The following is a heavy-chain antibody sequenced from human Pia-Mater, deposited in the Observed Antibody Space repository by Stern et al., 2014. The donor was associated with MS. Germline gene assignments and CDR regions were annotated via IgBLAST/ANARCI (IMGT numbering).Heavy chain of an antibody. D-gene: IGHD2-21*02. CDR3: AADTRAMTVFY. J-gene: IGHJ4*02. V-gene: IGHV3-7*01. CDR2: IKQDGSEK. Sequence: VQLVESGGGLVQPGGSLRLSCAASGLTLSSYWMSWVRQAPGKGLECVANIKQDGSEKYYVDSVKGRFTISRDNAKNSLFLQMNSLRAEDTAVYYCAADTRAMTVFYWGQGTLVTVSS. CDR1: GLTLSSYW.